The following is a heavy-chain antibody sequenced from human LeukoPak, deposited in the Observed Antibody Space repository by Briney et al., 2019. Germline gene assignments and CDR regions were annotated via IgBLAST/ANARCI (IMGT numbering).Heavy chain of an antibody. Sequence: SETLSLTCTVSGGSISSFYWSWIRQPPGKGLEWIGYISYSGSTKYNPSLQSRVTISVDTSKNQFSLKLNSVTAADTAVYYCARGRTGEAGFFDYWGQGALVTVSS. CDR1: GGSISSFY. V-gene: IGHV4-59*01. CDR2: ISYSGST. J-gene: IGHJ4*02. D-gene: IGHD6-13*01. CDR3: ARGRTGEAGFFDY.